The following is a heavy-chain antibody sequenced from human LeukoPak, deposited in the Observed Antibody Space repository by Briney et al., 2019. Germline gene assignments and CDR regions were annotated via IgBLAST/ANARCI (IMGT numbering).Heavy chain of an antibody. Sequence: SGPTLFHPTQTLTLTFTFSGFSLSTRGMCVSWIRQPPVKALEWLTLNDWDEDKYYSTSLKTRLTISKDTSKHQVVLTMTNMDPVDTVTYYCARIPPDYYGSGSYYYYGMDVWGQGTTVTVSS. D-gene: IGHD3-10*01. CDR1: GFSLSTRGMC. CDR3: ARIPPDYYGSGSYYYYGMDV. J-gene: IGHJ6*02. V-gene: IGHV2-70*01. CDR2: NDWDEDK.